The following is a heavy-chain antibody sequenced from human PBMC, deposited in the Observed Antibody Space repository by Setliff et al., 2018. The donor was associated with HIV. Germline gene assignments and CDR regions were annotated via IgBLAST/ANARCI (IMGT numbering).Heavy chain of an antibody. CDR1: GFTPAFPFNSYW. V-gene: IGHV3-7*01. Sequence: QPGGSLRLSCVGSGFTPAFPFNSYWMSWVRQAPGKGLEWVANIKQDGSEKYYVDSVKGRFTISRDNAKNSLYLQMSGLRAEDTAVYYCAREGITGTTLHPYWGQGTLVTVSS. D-gene: IGHD1-7*01. CDR2: IKQDGSEK. J-gene: IGHJ4*02. CDR3: AREGITGTTLHPY.